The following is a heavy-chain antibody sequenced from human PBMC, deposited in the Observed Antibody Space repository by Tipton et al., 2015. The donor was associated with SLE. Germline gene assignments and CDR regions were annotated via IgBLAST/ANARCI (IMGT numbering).Heavy chain of an antibody. J-gene: IGHJ3*02. D-gene: IGHD3-10*01. CDR1: GDSVTSGISY. V-gene: IGHV4-61*09. Sequence: TLSLTCSVSGDSVTSGISYWSWLPQPAGKGLEWIGKIYPSGSTDYNPSLRGRVTISLDTSKNQFSLTLTSVTVADTALYFCARDSVGITRGDAFDIWGQGTMVTVSS. CDR2: IYPSGST. CDR3: ARDSVGITRGDAFDI.